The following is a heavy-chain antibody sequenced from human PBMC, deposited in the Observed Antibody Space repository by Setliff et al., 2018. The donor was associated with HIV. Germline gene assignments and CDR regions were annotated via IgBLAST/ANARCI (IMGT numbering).Heavy chain of an antibody. Sequence: SETLSLTCSVSGVSIPTGDYYWSWIRQPPGKGLEWIGYIYYSGSTKHNPSLKSRVTISLDTSKNQFSLKLTSVTAADTAVYYCARYSPRGYTLTGPYWGQGTLVTVSS. J-gene: IGHJ4*02. CDR1: GVSIPTGDYY. D-gene: IGHD6-25*01. CDR2: IYYSGST. CDR3: ARYSPRGYTLTGPY. V-gene: IGHV4-61*08.